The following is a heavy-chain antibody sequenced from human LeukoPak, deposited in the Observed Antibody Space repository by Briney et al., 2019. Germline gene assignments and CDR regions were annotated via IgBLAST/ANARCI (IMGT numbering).Heavy chain of an antibody. CDR2: IWYDGSNK. CDR1: GFTFSSYG. CDR3: ARDLYSSSWFDY. Sequence: GGSLRLSCAASGFTFSSYGMHWVRQAPGKGLEWVAVIWYDGSNKYYADSVKGRFTISRDNSKNTLYLQMNSLRAEDTAVYYCARDLYSSSWFDYWGQGTMVTVSS. D-gene: IGHD6-13*01. V-gene: IGHV3-33*01. J-gene: IGHJ4*02.